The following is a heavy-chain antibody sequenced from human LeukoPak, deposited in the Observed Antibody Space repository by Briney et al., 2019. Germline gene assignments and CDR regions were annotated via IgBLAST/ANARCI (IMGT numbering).Heavy chain of an antibody. CDR3: ARVQLRNGGYRRGNFDY. J-gene: IGHJ4*02. CDR1: GGSISSYY. CDR2: INHSGST. D-gene: IGHD2-15*01. Sequence: SGTLSLTCTVSGGSISSYYWSWIRQPPGKGLEWIGEINHSGSTNYNPSLKSRVTISVDTSKNQFSLKLSSVTAADTAVYYCARVQLRNGGYRRGNFDYWGQGTLVTVSS. V-gene: IGHV4-34*01.